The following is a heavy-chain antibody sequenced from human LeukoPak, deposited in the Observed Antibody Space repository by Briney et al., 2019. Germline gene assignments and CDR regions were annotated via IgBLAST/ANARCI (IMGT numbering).Heavy chain of an antibody. D-gene: IGHD2-21*01. V-gene: IGHV3-53*01. CDR3: ARSGDPDYYYYGMDV. CDR1: GFTVSSNY. CDR2: IYSGGST. Sequence: GGSLRLSCAASGFTVSSNYMSWVRQAPGKGLEWVSVIYSGGSTYYADSVKGRFTISRDNSKNTLYLQMNSLRAEDTAVYYCARSGDPDYYYYGMDVWGQGTTVTVSS. J-gene: IGHJ6*02.